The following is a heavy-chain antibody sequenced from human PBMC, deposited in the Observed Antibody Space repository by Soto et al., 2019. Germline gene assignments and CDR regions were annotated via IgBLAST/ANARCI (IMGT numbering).Heavy chain of an antibody. Sequence: GGSLRLSCAASGFTFSSYGMHWVRQAPGKGQEWVAVIWYDGSNKYYADSVKGRFTISRDNSKNTLYLQMNSLRAEDTAVYYCAKDRVWLRFLEPYYYCGMDVWGQGTTVTVSS. CDR2: IWYDGSNK. CDR1: GFTFSSYG. D-gene: IGHD3-3*01. V-gene: IGHV3-30*02. CDR3: AKDRVWLRFLEPYYYCGMDV. J-gene: IGHJ6*02.